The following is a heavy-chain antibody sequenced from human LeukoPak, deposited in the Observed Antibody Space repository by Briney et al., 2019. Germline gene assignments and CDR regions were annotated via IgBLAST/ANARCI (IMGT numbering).Heavy chain of an antibody. V-gene: IGHV3-74*01. CDR2: IHEDGTGT. CDR3: SPIFYAPDY. Sequence: GRALSLLRAASGLALRRSWMHWVTHAPPRGLVWVSRIHEDGTGTSYADSVKGRFTISRDNAKNTLYLQMNSLRVEDTAVYYCSPIFYAPDYWGQGTQLTLSS. J-gene: IGHJ4*02. CDR1: GLALRRSW. D-gene: IGHD5/OR15-5a*01.